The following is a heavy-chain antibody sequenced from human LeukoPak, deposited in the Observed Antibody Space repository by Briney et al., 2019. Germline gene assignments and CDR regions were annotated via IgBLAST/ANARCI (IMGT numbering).Heavy chain of an antibody. Sequence: ASVKVSCKASGYTFTSYSISWVRQAPGQGLEWMGWSSTYNDNTNDAQKLQGRVTMTKDTSTSTAYMELSSLRSEDTAVYYCARESPLQFVPSYDFWYYYGMDVWGQGTTVTVSS. CDR1: GYTFTSYS. CDR2: SSTYNDNT. V-gene: IGHV1-18*01. D-gene: IGHD3-3*01. J-gene: IGHJ6*02. CDR3: ARESPLQFVPSYDFWYYYGMDV.